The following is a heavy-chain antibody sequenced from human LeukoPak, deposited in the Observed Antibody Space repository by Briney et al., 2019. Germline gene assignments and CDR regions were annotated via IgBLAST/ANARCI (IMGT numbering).Heavy chain of an antibody. CDR3: ARHRSEAAFDF. Sequence: GGSLRLSCAASGFTFSSYAMSWVRQAPGKGLEWVSAISAGDINTYYADSVKGRFTISRDNSKNTLYLQMNSLRAEDTAVYYCARHRSEAAFDFWGQGTLVTVSS. J-gene: IGHJ4*02. D-gene: IGHD3-10*01. CDR1: GFTFSSYA. CDR2: ISAGDINT. V-gene: IGHV3-23*01.